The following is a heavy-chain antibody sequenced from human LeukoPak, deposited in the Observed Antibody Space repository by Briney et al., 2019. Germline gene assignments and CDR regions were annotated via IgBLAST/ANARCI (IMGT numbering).Heavy chain of an antibody. CDR1: GFSFSSYW. V-gene: IGHV3-7*01. D-gene: IGHD6-19*01. Sequence: QAGGSLRLSCAASGFSFSSYWMSWVRQAPGKGLEWVANIKLDGSDKSYVDSVKGRFTISRDSAKNSLYLQMNSLRAEDTAVYYRAKGGWYFDYWGREPWSPSPQ. J-gene: IGHJ4*02. CDR2: IKLDGSDK. CDR3: AKGGWYFDY.